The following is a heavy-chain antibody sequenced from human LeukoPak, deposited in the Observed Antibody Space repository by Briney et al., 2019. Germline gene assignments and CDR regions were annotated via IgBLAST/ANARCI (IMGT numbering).Heavy chain of an antibody. D-gene: IGHD1-26*01. CDR3: ARVRRGELRLDY. Sequence: PSETLSLTCTASGGSISSSSYYWGWIRQPPGKGLEWIGSIYYSGSTYYNPSLKSRVTISVDTSKNQFSLKLSSVTAADTAVYYCARVRRGELRLDYWGQGTLVTVSS. V-gene: IGHV4-39*07. CDR2: IYYSGST. CDR1: GGSISSSSYY. J-gene: IGHJ4*02.